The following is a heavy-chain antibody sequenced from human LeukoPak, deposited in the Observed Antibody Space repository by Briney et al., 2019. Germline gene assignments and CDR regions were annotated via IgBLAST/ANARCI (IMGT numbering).Heavy chain of an antibody. CDR2: VSASGGIT. D-gene: IGHD1-26*01. Sequence: AGGSLRLSCASSGFTCSDYGMSWVRQAPGKGLEWVSAVSASGGITYYADSAKGRFTISRDNSKDTMYLQMNSLRAEDTAVYFCAKDLGATRSSFDYWGQGTLVTVFS. CDR3: AKDLGATRSSFDY. V-gene: IGHV3-23*01. J-gene: IGHJ4*02. CDR1: GFTCSDYG.